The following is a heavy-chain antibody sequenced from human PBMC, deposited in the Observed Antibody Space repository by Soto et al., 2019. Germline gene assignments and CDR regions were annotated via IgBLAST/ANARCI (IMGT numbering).Heavy chain of an antibody. CDR1: GFTFSSYA. Sequence: GESLKISCAASGFTFSSYAMHWVRQAPGKGLEWVAVISYDGSNKYYADSVKGRFTISRDNSKNTLYLQMNSLRAEDTAVYYCARDAHGGKMVVGGWFDPWGQGTLVTVSS. CDR3: ARDAHGGKMVVGGWFDP. V-gene: IGHV3-30-3*01. D-gene: IGHD3-10*01. CDR2: ISYDGSNK. J-gene: IGHJ5*02.